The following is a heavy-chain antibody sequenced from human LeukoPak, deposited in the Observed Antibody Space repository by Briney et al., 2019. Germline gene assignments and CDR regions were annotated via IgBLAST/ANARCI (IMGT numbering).Heavy chain of an antibody. Sequence: GGSLRLSCAASGFTFSSYATHWVRQAPGKGLEWVAVISYDGSNKYYADSVKGRFTISRDNSKNTLYLQMNSLRAEDTAVYYCARDDVDTAMVQWGQGTLVTVSS. D-gene: IGHD5-18*01. V-gene: IGHV3-30-3*01. J-gene: IGHJ4*02. CDR3: ARDDVDTAMVQ. CDR1: GFTFSSYA. CDR2: ISYDGSNK.